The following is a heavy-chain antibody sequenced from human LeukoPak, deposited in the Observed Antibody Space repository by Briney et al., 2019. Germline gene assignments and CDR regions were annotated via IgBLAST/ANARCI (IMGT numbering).Heavy chain of an antibody. D-gene: IGHD6-19*01. V-gene: IGHV3-73*01. CDR1: GFTFSGSA. CDR2: IGSKANSYAT. CDR3: ASSSGWSGPDY. J-gene: IGHJ4*02. Sequence: GGSLRLSCAASGFTFSGSAMHWVRQASGKGLEWVGRIGSKANSYATAYAASVKGRFTVSRDDSTKTAYLQMSSLKSEDTAVYYCASSSGWSGPDYWGQGTLVTVSS.